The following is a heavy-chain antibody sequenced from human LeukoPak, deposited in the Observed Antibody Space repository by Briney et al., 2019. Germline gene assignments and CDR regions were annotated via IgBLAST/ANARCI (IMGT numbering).Heavy chain of an antibody. V-gene: IGHV3-66*01. CDR1: RFTFSSYS. CDR3: ARDSGTALDY. Sequence: PGGSLRLSCAASRFTFSSYSVDWVRQAPGKGLEWVSVIYSGGSTYYADSVKGRFTISRDNSKNTLYLQMNSLRAEDTAVYYCARDSGTALDYWGQGTLVTVSS. J-gene: IGHJ4*02. CDR2: IYSGGST. D-gene: IGHD6-13*01.